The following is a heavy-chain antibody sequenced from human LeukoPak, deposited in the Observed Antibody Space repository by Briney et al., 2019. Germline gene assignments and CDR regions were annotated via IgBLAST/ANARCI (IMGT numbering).Heavy chain of an antibody. Sequence: ASVKVSCKASGYTFTSYDINWVRQATGQGLEWMGWMNPNSGNTGYAQKFQGRVTMTRNTSMSTAYMELSSLRSEDTAVYYCARGKFSVGWLQSTGDYWGQGTLVTVSS. CDR1: GYTFTSYD. V-gene: IGHV1-8*01. CDR3: ARGKFSVGWLQSTGDY. D-gene: IGHD5-24*01. CDR2: MNPNSGNT. J-gene: IGHJ4*02.